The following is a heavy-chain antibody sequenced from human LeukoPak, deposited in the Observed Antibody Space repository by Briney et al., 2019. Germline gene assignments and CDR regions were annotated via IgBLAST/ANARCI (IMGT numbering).Heavy chain of an antibody. Sequence: GGSLRLSCAASGFTFNTYAMHWVRQAPGKGLEWVALISYDGTNKYYADSVKGRFTISRDNSKNTLYLQMNSLRPEDTAVYYCARGDLYGSGSYSLTDCWGQGTLVTVSS. J-gene: IGHJ4*02. CDR3: ARGDLYGSGSYSLTDC. V-gene: IGHV3-30*04. D-gene: IGHD3-10*01. CDR2: ISYDGTNK. CDR1: GFTFNTYA.